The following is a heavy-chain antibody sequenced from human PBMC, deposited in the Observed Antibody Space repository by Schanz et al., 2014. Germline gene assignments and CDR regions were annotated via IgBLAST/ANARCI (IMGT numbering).Heavy chain of an antibody. D-gene: IGHD2-8*02. CDR1: GFTFTTHS. V-gene: IGHV3-23*01. CDR3: AKALYYHTAGGRFDY. J-gene: IGHJ4*02. Sequence: EVQLLESGGGLVQPGGSLRLSCAASGFTFTTHSMTWVRQAPGKELEWVSGISGSGGSTYYADSVKGRFTISRDNSKTTLSLQLHSLRAEVTAVYYCAKALYYHTAGGRFDYWGQGTLVTVSS. CDR2: ISGSGGST.